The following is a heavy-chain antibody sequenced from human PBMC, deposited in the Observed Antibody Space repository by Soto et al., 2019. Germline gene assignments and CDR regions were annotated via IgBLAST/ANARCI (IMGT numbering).Heavy chain of an antibody. V-gene: IGHV3-21*01. CDR2: ISSSSSYI. CDR3: ARDPRYGYFDY. Sequence: EVQLVESGGGLVKPGGSLRLSCAASGFTFSSYSTNWVRQAPGKGLEWLSSISSSSSYIYYADSVKARFTISRDNAKNSLYLQLNSLRAEDTAVYYCARDPRYGYFDYWGQGTLVTVSS. J-gene: IGHJ4*02. D-gene: IGHD4-17*01. CDR1: GFTFSSYS.